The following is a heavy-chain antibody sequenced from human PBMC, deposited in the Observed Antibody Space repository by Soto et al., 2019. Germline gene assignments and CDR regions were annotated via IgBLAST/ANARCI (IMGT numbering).Heavy chain of an antibody. CDR3: ARTYDFWSGYFFDY. CDR1: GGTFSSYA. D-gene: IGHD3-3*01. CDR2: IIPIFGTA. J-gene: IGHJ4*02. Sequence: SVKVSCKASGGTFSSYATSWVRQAPGQGLEWMGGIIPIFGTANYAQKFQGRVTITADESTSTAYMELSSLRSEDTAVYYCARTYDFWSGYFFDYWGQGTLVTVSS. V-gene: IGHV1-69*13.